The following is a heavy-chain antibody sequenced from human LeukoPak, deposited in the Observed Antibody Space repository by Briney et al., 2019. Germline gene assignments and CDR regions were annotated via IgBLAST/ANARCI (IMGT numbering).Heavy chain of an antibody. V-gene: IGHV3-74*01. D-gene: IGHD1-14*01. CDR2: INADGSTT. CDR3: IVVVEPPDSDGFDV. CDR1: GFAFGNSW. J-gene: IGHJ3*01. Sequence: GGSLRLSCAASGFAFGNSWVHWVRQAAGKGRVWVSLINADGSTTSCADSVKGRFTIPRDNARNTLSLEMNSLTIEDTAVYYCIVVVEPPDSDGFDVWGQGTMITVSS.